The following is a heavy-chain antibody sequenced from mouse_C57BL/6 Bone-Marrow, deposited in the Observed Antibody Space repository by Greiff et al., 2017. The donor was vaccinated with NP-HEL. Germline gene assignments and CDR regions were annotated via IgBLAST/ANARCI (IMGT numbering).Heavy chain of an antibody. J-gene: IGHJ4*01. V-gene: IGHV1-52*01. CDR2: IDPSDSET. CDR1: GYTFTSYW. CDR3: ARYPYAMDY. Sequence: QVHVKQPGAELVRPGSSVKLSCKASGYTFTSYWMHWVKQRPIQGLEWIGNIDPSDSETHYNQKFKDKATLTVDKSSSTAYMQLSSLTSEDSAVYYCARYPYAMDYWGQGTSVTVSS.